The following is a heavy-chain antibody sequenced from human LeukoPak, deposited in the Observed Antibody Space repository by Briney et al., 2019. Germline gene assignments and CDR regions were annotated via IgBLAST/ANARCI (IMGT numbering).Heavy chain of an antibody. CDR2: IYWDDDK. D-gene: IGHD6-19*01. CDR1: GGSISSSNW. CDR3: AHTQRASGWARFDF. J-gene: IGHJ4*02. Sequence: TLSLTCAVSGGSISSSNWWSWVRQPPGKALEWLALIYWDDDKRYSPSLKSRLTITKDTSKNQVVLTMTNMDPVDTATYYCAHTQRASGWARFDFWGQGTLVTVSS. V-gene: IGHV2-5*08.